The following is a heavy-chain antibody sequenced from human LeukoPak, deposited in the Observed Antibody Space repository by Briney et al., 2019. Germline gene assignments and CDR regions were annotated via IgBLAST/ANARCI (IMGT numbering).Heavy chain of an antibody. CDR1: GYTFTSYG. Sequence: GASVKVSCKASGYTFTSYGISWVRQAPGQGLEWMGWISAYNGNTNYAQKLQGRVTMTTDTTTSTAYMELRSLRSDDTAVYYCARARGYCSGGNCYRWDYWGQGTLVTVSS. CDR2: ISAYNGNT. V-gene: IGHV1-18*01. CDR3: ARARGYCSGGNCYRWDY. D-gene: IGHD2-15*01. J-gene: IGHJ4*02.